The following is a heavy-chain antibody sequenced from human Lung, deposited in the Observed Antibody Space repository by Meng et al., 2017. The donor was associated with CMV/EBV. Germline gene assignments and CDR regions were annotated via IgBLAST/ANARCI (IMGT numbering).Heavy chain of an antibody. CDR1: GFIFSSYG. D-gene: IGHD6-19*01. Sequence: GGSLRLSCAASGFIFSSYGMHWVRQAPGKGLEWVAFIRYDGSNKYYADSVKGRFTISRDNSKNTLYLQMNSLRAEDTAVYYCAKDGWGKATSRIDYWGQGTXVTVCS. CDR3: AKDGWGKATSRIDY. V-gene: IGHV3-30*02. J-gene: IGHJ4*02. CDR2: IRYDGSNK.